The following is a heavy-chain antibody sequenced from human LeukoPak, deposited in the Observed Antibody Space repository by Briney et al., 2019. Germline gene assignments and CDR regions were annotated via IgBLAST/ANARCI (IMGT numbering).Heavy chain of an antibody. CDR2: ILNDGSHK. D-gene: IGHD2-15*01. CDR3: AKAGYCSGGSCYWGTDY. Sequence: PGGSLRLSCVVSGFTFSTYAMHWVRQAPGKGLEWVGLILNDGSHKKYADSVKGRFTISRDNSKNTLYLQMNSLRAEDTAVYYCAKAGYCSGGSCYWGTDYWGQGTLVTVSS. CDR1: GFTFSTYA. J-gene: IGHJ4*02. V-gene: IGHV3-30*04.